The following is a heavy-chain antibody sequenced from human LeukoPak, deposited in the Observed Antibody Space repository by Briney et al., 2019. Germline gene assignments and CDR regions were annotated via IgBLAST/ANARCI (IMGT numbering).Heavy chain of an antibody. V-gene: IGHV1-69*04. D-gene: IGHD3-9*01. J-gene: IGHJ5*02. Sequence: SVKVSCKASGGTFSSYTISWVRQAPGQGLEWMGRIIPILGIANYAQKFQGRVTITADKSTSTAYMELSSLRSEDTAVYYCARDTRDYYDIPLGFDPWGQGTLVTVSS. CDR2: IIPILGIA. CDR1: GGTFSSYT. CDR3: ARDTRDYYDIPLGFDP.